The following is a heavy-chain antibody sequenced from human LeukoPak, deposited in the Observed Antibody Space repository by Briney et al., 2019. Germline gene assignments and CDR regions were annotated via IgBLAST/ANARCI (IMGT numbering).Heavy chain of an antibody. CDR1: GFTFSNYA. CDR3: GRCISGSFIVNDC. D-gene: IGHD1-20*01. CDR2: ISGSSSNI. Sequence: GGSLTLSCAASGFTFSNYAMTWVRQAPGKGLEWVSGISGSSSNIQYADSVKGRFTISRDNAKNSLYLQMNSLRAEDTAVYYCGRCISGSFIVNDCWGQGTLVTVSS. V-gene: IGHV3-21*01. J-gene: IGHJ4*02.